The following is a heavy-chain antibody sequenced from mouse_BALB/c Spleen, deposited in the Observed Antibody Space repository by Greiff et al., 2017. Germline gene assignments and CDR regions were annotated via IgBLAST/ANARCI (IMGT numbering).Heavy chain of an antibody. CDR2: IDPENGNT. J-gene: IGHJ4*01. Sequence: EVMLVESGAELVRPGALVKLSCKASGFNIKDYYMHWVKQRPEQGLEWIGWIDPENGNTIYDPKFQGKASITADTSSNTAYLQLSSLTSEDTAVYYCANYYYGSGDAMDYWGQGTSVTVSS. CDR1: GFNIKDYY. V-gene: IGHV14-1*02. D-gene: IGHD1-1*01. CDR3: ANYYYGSGDAMDY.